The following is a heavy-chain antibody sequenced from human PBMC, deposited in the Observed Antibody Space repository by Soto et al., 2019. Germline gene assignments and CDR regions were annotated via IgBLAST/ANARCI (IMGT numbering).Heavy chain of an antibody. D-gene: IGHD2-2*01. CDR2: ISSSGSTI. Sequence: GGSLRLSCAASGFTFSDYYMSWIRQAPGKGLEWVSYISSSGSTIYYADSVKGRFTISRDNAKNSLYLQMNSLRAEDTAVYYCARDERYCSSTSCYGHYYYYYYMDVWGKGTTVTVSS. J-gene: IGHJ6*03. CDR3: ARDERYCSSTSCYGHYYYYYYMDV. CDR1: GFTFSDYY. V-gene: IGHV3-11*01.